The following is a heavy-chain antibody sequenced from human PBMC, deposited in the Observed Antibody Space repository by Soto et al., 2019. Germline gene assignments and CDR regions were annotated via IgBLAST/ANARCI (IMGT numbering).Heavy chain of an antibody. Sequence: SETLSLTCTVSGGSISSSSYYWGWIRQPPGKGLEWIGSIYYSGSTYYNPSLKSRVTISVDTSKNQFSLKLSSVTAADTAVYYCASLPRAGSYRQRDIWGQGTMVTVSS. CDR1: GGSISSSSYY. J-gene: IGHJ3*02. D-gene: IGHD3-16*02. CDR3: ASLPRAGSYRQRDI. V-gene: IGHV4-39*01. CDR2: IYYSGST.